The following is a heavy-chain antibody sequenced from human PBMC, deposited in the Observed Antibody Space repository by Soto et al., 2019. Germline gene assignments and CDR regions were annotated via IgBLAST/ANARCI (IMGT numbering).Heavy chain of an antibody. Sequence: QVQLVESGGGVVQPGRSLRLSCEASGFTFSSYGMHWVRQAPGKGLEWVAVISFDGSKTYYADSVKGRFTISRDNSKNTLNLQMNRLRAEDTAVYYCAKEEVRVLVVARHYYGMDVWGQGTTVTVSS. D-gene: IGHD2-15*01. CDR3: AKEEVRVLVVARHYYGMDV. CDR1: GFTFSSYG. CDR2: ISFDGSKT. V-gene: IGHV3-30*18. J-gene: IGHJ6*02.